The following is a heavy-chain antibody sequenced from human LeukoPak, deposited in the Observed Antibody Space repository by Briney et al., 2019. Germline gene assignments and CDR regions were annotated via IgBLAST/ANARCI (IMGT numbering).Heavy chain of an antibody. J-gene: IGHJ6*02. Sequence: ASVKVSCKASGYTFTSYGISWVRQAPGQGLEWMGWISAYNGNTNYAQKLQGRVTMTTDTSTSTAYMELRSLRSDDTAVYYCARLDSGYDFQYYYHGMDVWGQGTTVTVSS. CDR3: ARLDSGYDFQYYYHGMDV. CDR2: ISAYNGNT. D-gene: IGHD5-12*01. V-gene: IGHV1-18*01. CDR1: GYTFTSYG.